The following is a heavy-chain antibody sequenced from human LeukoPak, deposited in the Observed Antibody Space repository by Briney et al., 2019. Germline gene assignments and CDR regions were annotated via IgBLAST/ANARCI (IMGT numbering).Heavy chain of an antibody. D-gene: IGHD5-12*01. CDR2: IYYSGST. Sequence: PSETLSLTCTVSGGSISSSSYYWGWIRQPPGKGLEWIGSIYYSGSTYYNPSLKSRVTISVDTSKNQFSLKLSSVTAADTAVYYCARLPGGPHRSIVAFDYWGQGTLVTVSS. V-gene: IGHV4-39*01. CDR3: ARLPGGPHRSIVAFDY. J-gene: IGHJ4*02. CDR1: GGSISSSSYY.